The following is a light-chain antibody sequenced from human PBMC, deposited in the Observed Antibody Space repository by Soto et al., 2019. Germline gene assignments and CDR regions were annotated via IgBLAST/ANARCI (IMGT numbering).Light chain of an antibody. J-gene: IGKJ5*01. V-gene: IGKV3-11*01. CDR3: QQRSDWPIT. Sequence: EIVLTQSPATLSLSPGERATLSCRASQSVGSYLAWYQQKPGQAPSLLIYDASNRATGIPARFSGSGSGTDFTLTISSLQPEDSAVYYCQQRSDWPITFGQGTRLEIK. CDR1: QSVGSY. CDR2: DAS.